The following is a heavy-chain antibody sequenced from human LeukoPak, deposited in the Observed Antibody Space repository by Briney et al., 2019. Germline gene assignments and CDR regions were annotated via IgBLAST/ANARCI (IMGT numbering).Heavy chain of an antibody. CDR3: ASPRLYWGYRGNYFDY. D-gene: IGHD5-18*01. CDR1: GFTFSSYS. V-gene: IGHV3-21*01. Sequence: GGSLRLSCAASGFTFSSYSMNWVRQAPGKGLEWVSSISSSSSYIYYADSVKGRFTISRDNAKNSLYLQMNSLRAEDTAVYYCASPRLYWGYRGNYFDYWGQGTLVTVSS. CDR2: ISSSSSYI. J-gene: IGHJ4*02.